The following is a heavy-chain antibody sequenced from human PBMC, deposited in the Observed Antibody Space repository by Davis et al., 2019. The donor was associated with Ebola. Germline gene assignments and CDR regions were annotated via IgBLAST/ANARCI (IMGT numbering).Heavy chain of an antibody. Sequence: SSPTLVKPTQTLTLTCTFSGFALSTDKEAVGWIRQPPGEALEWLAVIYGDDRKSYNASLKRRVTITKDTSKSQVVLSMTNMDPVDTATYYCAHRRATMPKCYFDPWGQGIQVTVSS. J-gene: IGHJ5*02. V-gene: IGHV2-5*02. CDR1: GFALSTDKEA. D-gene: IGHD5-12*01. CDR2: IYGDDRK. CDR3: AHRRATMPKCYFDP.